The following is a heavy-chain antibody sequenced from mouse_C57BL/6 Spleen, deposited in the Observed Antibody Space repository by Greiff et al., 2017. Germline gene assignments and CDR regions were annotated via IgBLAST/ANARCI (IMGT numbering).Heavy chain of an antibody. CDR2: INPNNGGT. J-gene: IGHJ2*01. D-gene: IGHD2-1*01. CDR1: GYTFTDYN. V-gene: IGHV1-18*01. CDR3: ARRDGNYDDYFDY. Sequence: VQLKQSGPELVKPGASVKIPCKASGYTFTDYNMDWVKQSHGKSLEWIGDINPNNGGTIYNQKFKGKATLTVDKSSSTAYMELRSLTSEDTAVYYCARRDGNYDDYFDYWGQGTTLTVSS.